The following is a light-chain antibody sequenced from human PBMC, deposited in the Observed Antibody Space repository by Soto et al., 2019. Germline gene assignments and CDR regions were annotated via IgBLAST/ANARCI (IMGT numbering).Light chain of an antibody. CDR1: SSDVGTYNY. Sequence: QSVLTQPASVSGSPGQSITISCTGTSSDVGTYNYVSWYRQHPGKAPKVMIYEVTYRPSGVSNRFSGSKSGNTASLTISGLQAEDEAEYYCAAWDDILNGYVFGGGTKVTVL. CDR2: EVT. CDR3: AAWDDILNGYV. V-gene: IGLV2-14*01. J-gene: IGLJ1*01.